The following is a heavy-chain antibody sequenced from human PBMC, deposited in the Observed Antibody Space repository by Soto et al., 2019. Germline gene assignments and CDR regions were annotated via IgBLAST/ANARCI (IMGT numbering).Heavy chain of an antibody. D-gene: IGHD3-9*01. Sequence: SETLSLTVPVSGCSISGYYWAWIRQPAGKGLEGIGPMYNSERTNYTPSLKSRVTMSMDTSKNQFSLKLTCVSAADAAVYFCAREPLDHSYFDLWGQGTLVTVSS. V-gene: IGHV4-4*07. CDR2: MYNSERT. J-gene: IGHJ4*02. CDR3: AREPLDHSYFDL. CDR1: GCSISGYY.